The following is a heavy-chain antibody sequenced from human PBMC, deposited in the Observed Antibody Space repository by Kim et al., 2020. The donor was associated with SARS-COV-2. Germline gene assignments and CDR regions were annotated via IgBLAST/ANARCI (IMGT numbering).Heavy chain of an antibody. Sequence: SVKVSCKASGGSFSSYGISWVRQAPGQGLQWMGGLIPMLGTPRYAQSFQGRVTITADESIRTAYMELRSLRSEDTAVYYCARDQWELPQRWGQGTLVTVSS. CDR3: ARDQWELPQR. CDR1: GGSFSSYG. CDR2: LIPMLGTP. V-gene: IGHV1-69*13. D-gene: IGHD1-26*01. J-gene: IGHJ1*01.